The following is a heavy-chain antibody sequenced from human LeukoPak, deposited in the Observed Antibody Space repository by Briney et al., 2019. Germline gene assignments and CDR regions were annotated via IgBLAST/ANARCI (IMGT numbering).Heavy chain of an antibody. V-gene: IGHV3-30-3*02. J-gene: IGHJ4*02. Sequence: PGGSLRLSCAASRFFFSSYAMHWVRQAPGKGLEWLAVISSDGTNKYYADSVKGRFTISRDNSKNTLYLQMNSLRAEDTAPYYCAKPGEASNYYFDYWGQGALVTVSS. CDR3: AKPGEASNYYFDY. CDR2: ISSDGTNK. CDR1: RFFFSSYA. D-gene: IGHD2-21*01.